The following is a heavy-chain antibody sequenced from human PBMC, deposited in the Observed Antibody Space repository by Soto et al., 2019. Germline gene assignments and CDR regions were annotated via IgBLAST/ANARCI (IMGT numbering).Heavy chain of an antibody. CDR2: ISGTAGTI. J-gene: IGHJ6*02. D-gene: IGHD3-10*01. CDR3: ARAPYYGSGTYYCSAVDV. Sequence: QVQLVESGGGLVQPGGSLRLSCEASGITFSDHYMTWIRQAPGKGLEWISYISGTAGTIYYADSVKGRFTISRDNAKNSLCLQLTSLTAEDTAVYYCARAPYYGSGTYYCSAVDVWGQGTKVTVSS. CDR1: GITFSDHY. V-gene: IGHV3-11*01.